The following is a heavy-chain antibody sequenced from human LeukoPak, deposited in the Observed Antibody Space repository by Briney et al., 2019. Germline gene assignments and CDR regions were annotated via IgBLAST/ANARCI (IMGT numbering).Heavy chain of an antibody. J-gene: IGHJ4*02. CDR1: LASISSGNYY. CDR2: VFYTGST. CDR3: ARAPLGVHGPFDY. Sequence: SETLSPTCTVSLASISSGNYYWTWIRQPPGKGLEWIGYVFYTGSTNYNPSLKSRVSISIDTSRNQFSLKVNSVTAADTAVYYCARAPLGVHGPFDYWGQGAQVTVSS. D-gene: IGHD3-10*01. V-gene: IGHV4-61*01.